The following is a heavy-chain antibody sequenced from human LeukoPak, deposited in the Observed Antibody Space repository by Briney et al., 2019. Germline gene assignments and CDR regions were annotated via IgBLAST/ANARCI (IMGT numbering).Heavy chain of an antibody. CDR3: ARDPSSTSNWFDP. CDR1: GHTFTGYY. CDR2: INPNSGGT. D-gene: IGHD2-2*01. J-gene: IGHJ5*02. Sequence: ASVKVPCKASGHTFTGYYMHWVRQAPGQGLEWMGWINPNSGGTNYAQKFQGRVTMTRDTSISTAYMELSRLRSDDTAVYYCARDPSSTSNWFDPWGQGTLVTVSS. V-gene: IGHV1-2*02.